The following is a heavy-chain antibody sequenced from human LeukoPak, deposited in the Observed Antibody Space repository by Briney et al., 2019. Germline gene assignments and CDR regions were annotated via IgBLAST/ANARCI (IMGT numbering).Heavy chain of an antibody. J-gene: IGHJ4*02. D-gene: IGHD3-10*01. V-gene: IGHV3-33*01. CDR2: IWYDGSNK. CDR3: ARDRRITMVRGALDY. Sequence: GGSLRLSCAASGFTFSSYGMHWVRQAPGKGLEWVAVIWYDGSNKYYADSVKGRFTISRDDSKNTLYLQMNSLRAEDTAVYYCARDRRITMVRGALDYWGQGTLVTVSS. CDR1: GFTFSSYG.